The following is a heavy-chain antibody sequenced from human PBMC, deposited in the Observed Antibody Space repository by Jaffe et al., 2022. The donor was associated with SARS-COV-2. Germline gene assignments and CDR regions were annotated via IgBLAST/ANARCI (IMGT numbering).Heavy chain of an antibody. CDR1: GGSISSGSYY. D-gene: IGHD4-17*01. CDR3: ARSVVSRRGPYAETINYFDY. CDR2: IYTSGST. V-gene: IGHV4-61*02. Sequence: QVQLQESGPGLVKPSQTLSLTCTVSGGSISSGSYYWSWIRQPAGKGLEWIGRIYTSGSTNYNPSLKSRVTISVDTSKNQFSLKLSSVTAADTAVYYCARSVVSRRGPYAETINYFDYWGQGTLVTVSS. J-gene: IGHJ4*02.